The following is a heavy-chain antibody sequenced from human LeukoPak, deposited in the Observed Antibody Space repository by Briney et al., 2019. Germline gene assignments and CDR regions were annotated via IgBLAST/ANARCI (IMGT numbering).Heavy chain of an antibody. Sequence: SVKLSCKASGVTFSSYAISWVRQAPGQGLEWMGGIIPIFGTAHYAQKFQGRVTITTDESTSTAYMELSSLRSEDTAVYYCARSSIAALGTFDYWGQGTLVTVSS. J-gene: IGHJ4*02. D-gene: IGHD6-6*01. CDR2: IIPIFGTA. CDR1: GVTFSSYA. V-gene: IGHV1-69*05. CDR3: ARSSIAALGTFDY.